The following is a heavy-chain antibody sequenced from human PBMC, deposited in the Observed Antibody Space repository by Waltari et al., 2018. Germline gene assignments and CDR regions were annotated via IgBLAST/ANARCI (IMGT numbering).Heavy chain of an antibody. Sequence: EVQLVESGGGLVQPGGSLRLSCAASGFTFSSYWMSWVRQAPGKGLEWVSVIYSGGSTYDADSVKGRFTISRDNSKNTLYLQMNSLGAEDTAVYYCAREGLLSGLGYWGQGTLVTVSS. CDR3: AREGLLSGLGY. CDR1: GFTFSSYW. J-gene: IGHJ4*02. V-gene: IGHV3-66*01. D-gene: IGHD2-15*01. CDR2: IYSGGST.